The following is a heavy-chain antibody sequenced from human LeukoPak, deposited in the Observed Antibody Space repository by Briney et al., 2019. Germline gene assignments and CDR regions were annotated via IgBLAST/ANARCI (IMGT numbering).Heavy chain of an antibody. CDR3: ASQRITDFGVVIPRGFDS. Sequence: SETLSLTCTVSGGSISSYYWSWIRQPPGKGLEWIGEINHSGSTNYNPSLKSRVTISVDTSKNQFSLKLSSVTAADTAMYYCASQRITDFGVVIPRGFDSWGQGTLVPVSS. D-gene: IGHD3-3*01. V-gene: IGHV4-34*01. J-gene: IGHJ4*02. CDR1: GGSISSYY. CDR2: INHSGST.